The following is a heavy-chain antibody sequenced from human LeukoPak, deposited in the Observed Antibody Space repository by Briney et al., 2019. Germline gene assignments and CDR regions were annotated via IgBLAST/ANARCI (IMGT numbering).Heavy chain of an antibody. V-gene: IGHV4-34*01. CDR1: GGSFSGYY. J-gene: IGHJ5*02. CDR2: INHSGST. D-gene: IGHD5-18*01. CDR3: ARGQQLWSNWFDP. Sequence: SETLSLTCAVYGGSFSGYYWSWIRQPPGKGLEWIGEINHSGSTNYNPSLKSRVTISVDTSKNQFSPKLSSVTAADTAVYYCARGQQLWSNWFDPWGQGTLVTVSS.